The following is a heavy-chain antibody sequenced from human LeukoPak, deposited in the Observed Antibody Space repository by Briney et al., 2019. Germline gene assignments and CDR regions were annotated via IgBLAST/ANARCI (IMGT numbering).Heavy chain of an antibody. CDR3: ARLNSGYESRPFDP. D-gene: IGHD5-12*01. CDR1: GSTFTSYD. Sequence: ASVWVSCKASGSTFTSYDFNWVRQATGQGLEWMGWMHPNSGNTDYAQKFQGRVTMTRDMSTSTVYMELSSLRSEDTAVYYCARLNSGYESRPFDPWGQGTLVTVSS. V-gene: IGHV1-8*01. J-gene: IGHJ5*02. CDR2: MHPNSGNT.